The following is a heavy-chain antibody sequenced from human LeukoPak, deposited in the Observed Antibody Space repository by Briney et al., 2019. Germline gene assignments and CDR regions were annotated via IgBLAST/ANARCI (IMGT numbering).Heavy chain of an antibody. CDR1: GFTFSNYG. D-gene: IGHD5-12*01. CDR2: VSNEGGVQ. Sequence: GRSLRLSCAASGFTFSNYGMHWVRQAPGKGLEWVADVSNEGGVQYYADSVKGRFTISRDNSNNTLSLQMNSLRVDDTAVYYCTKEGGPMAVPTERYAFDQWGQGTLVTVSS. J-gene: IGHJ4*02. V-gene: IGHV3-30*18. CDR3: TKEGGPMAVPTERYAFDQ.